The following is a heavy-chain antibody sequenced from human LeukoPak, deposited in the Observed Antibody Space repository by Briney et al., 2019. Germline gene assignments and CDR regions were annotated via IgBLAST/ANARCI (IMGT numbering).Heavy chain of an antibody. Sequence: SETLSLTCTVSGGSIDSYYWSWIRQPAGKGLEWIGRIYTSGGTNYNPSLKSRVTMSVDTSKNQFSLKLSSVTAADTAVYYCARAVYSSNWYAFDYWGQGALVTVSS. D-gene: IGHD6-13*01. CDR3: ARAVYSSNWYAFDY. CDR1: GGSIDSYY. J-gene: IGHJ4*02. V-gene: IGHV4-4*07. CDR2: IYTSGGT.